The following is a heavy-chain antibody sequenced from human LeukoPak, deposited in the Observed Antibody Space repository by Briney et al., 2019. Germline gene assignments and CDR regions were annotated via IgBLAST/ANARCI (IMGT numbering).Heavy chain of an antibody. Sequence: PGGSLRLSCAASGFTFSSYGMHWVRQAPGKGLEWVAFIRYDGSNKYYADSVKGRFTISRDNSKNTLYLQMNSLRAEDTAVYYCAKDTWDSSGSGQADYWGQGTLVTVSS. CDR3: AKDTWDSSGSGQADY. CDR1: GFTFSSYG. J-gene: IGHJ4*02. CDR2: IRYDGSNK. D-gene: IGHD3-22*01. V-gene: IGHV3-30*02.